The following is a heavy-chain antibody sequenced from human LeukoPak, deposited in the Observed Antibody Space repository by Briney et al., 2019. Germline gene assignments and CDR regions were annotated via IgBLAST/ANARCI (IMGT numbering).Heavy chain of an antibody. CDR3: ARDRLAAAGAGSHFDY. J-gene: IGHJ4*02. CDR1: GFAFSSYG. D-gene: IGHD6-13*01. CDR2: TGYDRSKK. Sequence: GRSLRLSCAPSGFAFSSYGMHGVRQTPGTGLEWVAVTGYDRSKKYCADSVKGRFIISRDNSKNTLYLQMNSLRVEDTAVYYCARDRLAAAGAGSHFDYWGQGTLVTVSS. V-gene: IGHV3-33*01.